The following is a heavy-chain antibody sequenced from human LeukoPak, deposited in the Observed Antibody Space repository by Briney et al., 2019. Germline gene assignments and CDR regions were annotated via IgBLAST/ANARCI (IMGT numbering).Heavy chain of an antibody. D-gene: IGHD2-21*01. J-gene: IGHJ4*02. V-gene: IGHV1-69*04. CDR1: GGTFSSYA. CDR3: AKDWWCYDTTSGLFDY. CDR2: IIPILGIA. Sequence: SVKVSCKASGGTFSSYAISWVRQAPGQGLEWMGRIIPILGIANYAQKFQGRVTITADKSTSTAYMELSSLRSEDTAVYYCAKDWWCYDTTSGLFDYWGQGTLVTVSS.